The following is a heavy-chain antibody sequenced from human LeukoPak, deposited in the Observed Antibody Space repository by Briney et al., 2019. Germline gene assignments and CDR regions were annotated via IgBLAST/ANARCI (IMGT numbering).Heavy chain of an antibody. CDR3: ATDGAGFDT. J-gene: IGHJ5*02. Sequence: GGSLRLSCAASGFTFNDYYMSWIRQAPGKGLEWLSYINIGGTNTHYADSVKGRFTISRDNAQKSLYLEMNNLRAEDTAVYYCATDGAGFDTWGQGVLVTVSS. CDR1: GFTFNDYY. V-gene: IGHV3-11*01. CDR2: INIGGTNT.